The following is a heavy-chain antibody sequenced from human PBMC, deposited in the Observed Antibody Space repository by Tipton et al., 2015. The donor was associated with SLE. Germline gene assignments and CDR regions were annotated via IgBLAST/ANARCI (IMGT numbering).Heavy chain of an antibody. V-gene: IGHV4-31*03. Sequence: TLSLTCTVSGGYISRGGYYWRWIRQHPGKGLEWIGYIYYSGSTYYNPSLKSRVTISVDTSKNQFSLKLSSVTAADTAVYYCATTIAARFDYWGQGTLVTVSS. D-gene: IGHD6-6*01. CDR3: ATTIAARFDY. CDR2: IYYSGST. CDR1: GGYISRGGYY. J-gene: IGHJ4*02.